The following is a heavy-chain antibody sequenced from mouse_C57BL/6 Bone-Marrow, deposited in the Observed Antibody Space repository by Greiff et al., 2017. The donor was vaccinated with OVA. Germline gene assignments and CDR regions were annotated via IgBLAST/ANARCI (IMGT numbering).Heavy chain of an antibody. J-gene: IGHJ3*01. CDR3: ARSNYYGSSYPAGFAY. D-gene: IGHD1-1*01. CDR1: GYAFSSSW. CDR2: IYPGDGDT. V-gene: IGHV1-82*01. Sequence: VQLQQSGPELVKPGASVKISCKASGYAFSSSWMNWVKQRPGKGLEWIGRIYPGDGDTNYNGKFKGKATLTADKSSSTAYMQLSSLTSEDSAVYYCARSNYYGSSYPAGFAYWGQGTLVTVSA.